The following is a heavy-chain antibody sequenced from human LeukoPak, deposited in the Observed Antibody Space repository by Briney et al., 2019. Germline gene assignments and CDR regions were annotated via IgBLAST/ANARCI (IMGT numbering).Heavy chain of an antibody. Sequence: SETLSLTCTVSGYSISSGYYWGWIRQPPGKGLAWIGSIYHSGSTYYNPSLKSRVTISVDTSKNQFSLKLSSVTAADTAVYYCARWVTIFGVPDAFDIWGQGTMVTVSS. V-gene: IGHV4-38-2*02. CDR1: GYSISSGYY. CDR3: ARWVTIFGVPDAFDI. D-gene: IGHD3-3*01. CDR2: IYHSGST. J-gene: IGHJ3*02.